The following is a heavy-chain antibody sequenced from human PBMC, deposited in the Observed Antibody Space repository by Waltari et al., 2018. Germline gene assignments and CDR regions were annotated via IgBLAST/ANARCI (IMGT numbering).Heavy chain of an antibody. Sequence: QVQLQESGPGLVKPSETLSLTCTVSGGSISSYYWSWIRQPPGKGLEWIGYIYYSGSTNYNPSLKSRLIILLDTSKNQFSLKLSSVTAADTAMYYCARSYYDSRGYVTFRDYWGQGTLVTVSS. CDR1: GGSISSYY. V-gene: IGHV4-59*12. CDR2: IYYSGST. CDR3: ARSYYDSRGYVTFRDY. D-gene: IGHD3-22*01. J-gene: IGHJ4*02.